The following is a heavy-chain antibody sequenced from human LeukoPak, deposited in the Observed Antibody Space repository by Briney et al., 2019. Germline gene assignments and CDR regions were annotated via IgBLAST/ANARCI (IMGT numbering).Heavy chain of an antibody. CDR2: ISSSSSYI. V-gene: IGHV3-21*01. Sequence: GSLRLSCAASGFTFSSYWMHWVRQAPGKGLEWVSSISSSSSYIYYADSVKGRFTISRDNAKNSLYLQMNSLRAEDTAVYYCARAAVRGVRLDAFDIWGQGTMVTVSS. CDR1: GFTFSSYW. D-gene: IGHD3-10*01. CDR3: ARAAVRGVRLDAFDI. J-gene: IGHJ3*02.